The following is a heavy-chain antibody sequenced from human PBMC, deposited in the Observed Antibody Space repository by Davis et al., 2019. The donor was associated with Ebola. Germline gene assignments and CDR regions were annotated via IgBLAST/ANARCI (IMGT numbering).Heavy chain of an antibody. J-gene: IGHJ2*01. CDR1: GGTFSSYA. CDR3: ARRADYDWYFDL. CDR2: ISAYNGNT. V-gene: IGHV1-18*01. Sequence: ASVKVSCKASGGTFSSYAISWVRQAPGQGLEWMGWISAYNGNTNYAQKLQGRVTMTTDTSTSTAYMELRSLRSDDTAVYYCARRADYDWYFDLWGRGTLVTVSS. D-gene: IGHD4-17*01.